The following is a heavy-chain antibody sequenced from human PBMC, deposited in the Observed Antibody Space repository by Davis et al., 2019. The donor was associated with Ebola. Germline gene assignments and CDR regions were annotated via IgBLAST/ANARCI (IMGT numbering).Heavy chain of an antibody. J-gene: IGHJ4*02. D-gene: IGHD3-22*01. Sequence: AASVKVSCKASGNTISTYTIDWVRQAPGQGLEWMGGIIPIFGTTNYAQKFRGRVTITADKSTSTAYMELSSLRSEDTAVYCARSGDSSGYSTNYFDYWGQGTLVTVSS. CDR2: IIPIFGTT. V-gene: IGHV1-69*06. CDR3: ARSGDSSGYSTNYFDY. CDR1: GNTISTYT.